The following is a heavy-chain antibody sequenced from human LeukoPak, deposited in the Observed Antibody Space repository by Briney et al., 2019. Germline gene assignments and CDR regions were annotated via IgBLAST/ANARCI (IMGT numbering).Heavy chain of an antibody. CDR2: IYPGDSDT. CDR3: ARWVTADRGKKDAFDI. D-gene: IGHD2-21*02. CDR1: GYSITNYW. J-gene: IGHJ3*02. V-gene: IGHV5-51*01. Sequence: GESLKISCKGSGYSITNYWIGRVRQMPGKGLEWMGIIYPGDSDTRYSPSFQGQVTISADKSISTAYLQWSSLKASDTAIYHCARWVTADRGKKDAFDIWGQGTMVTVSS.